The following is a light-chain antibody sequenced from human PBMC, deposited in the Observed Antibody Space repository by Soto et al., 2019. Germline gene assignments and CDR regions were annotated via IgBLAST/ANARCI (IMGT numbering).Light chain of an antibody. CDR2: DAR. CDR3: SSYSTSTSNVV. J-gene: IGLJ1*01. Sequence: QSALTQPASVSGSPGQSITISCTGAISDVGGYNYVSWYQQHPGKAPKLIIFDARSRPSGVSGRFSGSKSDNTASLTISGLQAEDEADYYCSSYSTSTSNVVLGTGTKVTVL. V-gene: IGLV2-14*03. CDR1: ISDVGGYNY.